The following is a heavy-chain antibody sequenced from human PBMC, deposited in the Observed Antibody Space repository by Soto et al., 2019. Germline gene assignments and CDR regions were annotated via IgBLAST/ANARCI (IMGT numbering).Heavy chain of an antibody. CDR3: ARGKITMVRGVIRNNWFDP. J-gene: IGHJ5*02. CDR1: GFTFSSYG. Sequence: QVQLVASGGGVVQPGRSLRLSCAASGFTFSSYGMHWVRQAPGKGLEWVAVIWYDGSNKYYADSVKGRFTISRDNSKNTLYLQMNSLRAEDTAVYYCARGKITMVRGVIRNNWFDPWGQGTLVTVSS. V-gene: IGHV3-33*01. CDR2: IWYDGSNK. D-gene: IGHD3-10*01.